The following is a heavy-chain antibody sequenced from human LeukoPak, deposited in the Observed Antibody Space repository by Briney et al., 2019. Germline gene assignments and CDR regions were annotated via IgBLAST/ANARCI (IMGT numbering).Heavy chain of an antibody. CDR1: GFSFRSSW. J-gene: IGHJ4*02. CDR2: INPEGSQT. Sequence: PGGSPRLSCAASGFSFRSSWMNWVRQAPGKGLQWVANINPEGSQTRFVDSVMGRFTMSKDNVKNSLYLQMNSLRVEDTAVFYCAAWTDRGYNFWGQGTVVTVSS. D-gene: IGHD5-24*01. V-gene: IGHV3-7*01. CDR3: AAWTDRGYNF.